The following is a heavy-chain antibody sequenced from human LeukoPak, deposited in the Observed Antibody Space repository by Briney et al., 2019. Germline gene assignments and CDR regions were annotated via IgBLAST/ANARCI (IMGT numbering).Heavy chain of an antibody. CDR3: ARDRYSGSFDY. J-gene: IGHJ4*02. CDR2: IIPIFGTA. V-gene: IGHV1-69*13. D-gene: IGHD1-26*01. Sequence: ASVKVSCKDSGGTFSSYAISWVRQAPGQGLEWMGGIIPIFGTANYAQKFQGRVTITADESTSTAYMELSSLRSEDTAVYYCARDRYSGSFDYWGQGTLVTVSS. CDR1: GGTFSSYA.